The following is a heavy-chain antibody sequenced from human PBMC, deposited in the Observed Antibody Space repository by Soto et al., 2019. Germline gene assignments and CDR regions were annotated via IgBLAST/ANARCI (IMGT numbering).Heavy chain of an antibody. CDR3: ARDTSVNFYLGPFEY. J-gene: IGHJ4*02. D-gene: IGHD1-1*01. CDR2: INHSGST. V-gene: IGHV4-34*01. CDR1: GGSFSGYY. Sequence: PSETLSLTCAVYGGSFSGYYWSWIRQPPGKGLEWIGEINHSGSTNYNPSLKSRVTISVDTSKNQFSLKLSSVTAADTAVYYCARDTSVNFYLGPFEYWGQGMQVTVLL.